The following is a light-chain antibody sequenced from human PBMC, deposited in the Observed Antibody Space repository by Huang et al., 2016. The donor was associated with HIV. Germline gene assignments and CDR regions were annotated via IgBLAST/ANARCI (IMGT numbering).Light chain of an antibody. V-gene: IGKV3-15*01. CDR2: CAS. CDR3: QQCNNWPYT. CDR1: QSVSSN. J-gene: IGKJ2*01. Sequence: EIVMTQSPATLSVSPGERATLSCRASQSVSSNLAWYQQKPGQAPRLLIYCASTRATGIPARFSGSGSGTEFTLTISSLQSEDFAVYYCQQCNNWPYTFGQGTKLEIK.